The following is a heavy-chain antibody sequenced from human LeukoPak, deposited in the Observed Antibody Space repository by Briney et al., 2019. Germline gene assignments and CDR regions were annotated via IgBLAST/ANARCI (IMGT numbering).Heavy chain of an antibody. CDR1: GFTFNTDW. CDR3: ARASVRSAFDI. D-gene: IGHD3-10*02. V-gene: IGHV3-74*01. Sequence: GGSLRLSCAASGFTFNTDWMHGVRQAPWKRLEWGSRISSGESDTTSADSVKGRFTISRDNTRNTLFLQMNTLRAEDTAVYFCARASVRSAFDIWGQGTMVTVSS. CDR2: ISSGESDT. J-gene: IGHJ3*02.